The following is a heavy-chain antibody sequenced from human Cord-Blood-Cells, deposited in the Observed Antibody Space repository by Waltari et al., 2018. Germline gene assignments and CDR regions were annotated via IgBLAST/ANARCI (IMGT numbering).Heavy chain of an antibody. J-gene: IGHJ4*02. D-gene: IGHD3-10*01. CDR3: ARGSLGQRYYYGSGSYLDYFDY. V-gene: IGHV3-30*04. Sequence: QVQLVESGGGVVQPGRSLRLSCAASGFTFSSYAMHWVRQAPGTGLEWVAVISYDGSNKYNADAVKGRFTISRDNSKNTLYLQMNSLRAEDTAVYYCARGSLGQRYYYGSGSYLDYFDYWGQGTLVTVSS. CDR2: ISYDGSNK. CDR1: GFTFSSYA.